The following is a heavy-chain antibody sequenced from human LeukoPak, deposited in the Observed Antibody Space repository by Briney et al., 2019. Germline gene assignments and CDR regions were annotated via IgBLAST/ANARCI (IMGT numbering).Heavy chain of an antibody. D-gene: IGHD4-23*01. CDR1: GYTLTELS. CDR2: FDPEDGET. J-gene: IGHJ4*02. CDR3: ATAKGYGGNSGGDYFDY. V-gene: IGHV1-24*01. Sequence: ASVKVSCKVSGYTLTELSMHWVRQAPGKGLEWMGGFDPEDGETIYAQKFQGRVTMTEDTFTDTAYMELSGLRSEDTAVYYCATAKGYGGNSGGDYFDYWAREPWSPSPQ.